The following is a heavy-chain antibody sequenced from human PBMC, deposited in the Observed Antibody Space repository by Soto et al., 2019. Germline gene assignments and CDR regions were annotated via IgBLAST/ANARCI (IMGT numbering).Heavy chain of an antibody. CDR3: AREGAPQDYYYYYYMDV. D-gene: IGHD3-16*01. CDR1: GFTFSSYG. Sequence: GGSLRLSCAVSGFTFSSYGMHWVRQAPGKGLEWVAVIWYDGSNKYYADSVKGRFTISRDNSKNTLYLQMNSLRAEDTAVYYCAREGAPQDYYYYYYMDVWGKGTTVTVSS. V-gene: IGHV3-33*01. CDR2: IWYDGSNK. J-gene: IGHJ6*03.